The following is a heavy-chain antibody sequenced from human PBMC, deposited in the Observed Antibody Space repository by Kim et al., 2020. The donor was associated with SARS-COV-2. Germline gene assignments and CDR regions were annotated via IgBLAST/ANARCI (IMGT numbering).Heavy chain of an antibody. Sequence: GGSLRLSCAASGFTFSSYEMNWVRQAPGKGLEWVSYISSSGSTIYYADSVKGRFTISRDNAKNSLYLQMNSLRAEDTAVYYCARDESDSNYEDYYYGMDVWGQGTTVTVSS. J-gene: IGHJ6*02. CDR2: ISSSGSTI. V-gene: IGHV3-48*03. CDR3: ARDESDSNYEDYYYGMDV. CDR1: GFTFSSYE. D-gene: IGHD4-4*01.